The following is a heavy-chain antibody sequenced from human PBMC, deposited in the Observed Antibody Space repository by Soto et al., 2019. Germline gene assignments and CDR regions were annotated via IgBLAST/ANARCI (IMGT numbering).Heavy chain of an antibody. V-gene: IGHV4-39*07. CDR2: IYHSGST. D-gene: IGHD3-22*01. Sequence: SETLSLTCTVSGGSISSSSYYWGWIRQPPGKGLEWIGEIYHSGSTNYNPSLKSRVTISVDKSKNQFSLKLSSVTAADTAVYYCARGLGYDSSGYYSHYYYYGMDVWGQGTTVTVSS. CDR3: ARGLGYDSSGYYSHYYYYGMDV. CDR1: GGSISSSSYY. J-gene: IGHJ6*02.